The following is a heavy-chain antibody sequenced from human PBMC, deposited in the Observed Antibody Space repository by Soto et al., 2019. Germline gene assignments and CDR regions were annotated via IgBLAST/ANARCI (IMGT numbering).Heavy chain of an antibody. CDR2: FYHSGST. CDR1: GGSISSSNW. V-gene: IGHV4-4*02. Sequence: QVQLQESGPGLVKPSGTLSLTCAVSGGSISSSNWWSWVRQPPGKGLEWIGEFYHSGSTNYNPSLNSRVTISVDKSKNQFDLKRSSVTAAETAVYYCARRLYCSGRSCYSNWFDPLGQGTLVTVSS. J-gene: IGHJ5*02. CDR3: ARRLYCSGRSCYSNWFDP. D-gene: IGHD2-15*01.